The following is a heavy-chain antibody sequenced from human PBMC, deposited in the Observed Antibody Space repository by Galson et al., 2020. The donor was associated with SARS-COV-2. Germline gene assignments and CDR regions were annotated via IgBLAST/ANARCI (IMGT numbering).Heavy chain of an antibody. CDR2: ISSRGSII. D-gene: IGHD4-17*01. CDR1: GFTFSDYY. V-gene: IGHV3-11*01. J-gene: IGHJ6*02. CDR3: ASSTVTTDLYYYYYGMDG. Sequence: TGGSLRPSCAASGFTFSDYYMSWIRQAPGKGLEWVSYISSRGSIIYYADSVKGRFTISTDNAKNSLYLQMNSLRAEDTAVYYCASSTVTTDLYYYYYGMDGWGQGTTVTVSS.